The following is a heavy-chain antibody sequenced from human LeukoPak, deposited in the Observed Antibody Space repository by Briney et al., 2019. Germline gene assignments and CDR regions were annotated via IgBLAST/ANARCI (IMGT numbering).Heavy chain of an antibody. D-gene: IGHD6-13*01. Sequence: SETLSLTCTVSGGSISSYYWSWIRQPPGKGLEWIGYIYYSGSTNYNPSLKSRVTISVDTSKNQFSLKLSSVTAADTAVYYCARHLRAAAGISPDYWGQGTLVTVSS. CDR1: GGSISSYY. V-gene: IGHV4-59*08. J-gene: IGHJ4*02. CDR2: IYYSGST. CDR3: ARHLRAAAGISPDY.